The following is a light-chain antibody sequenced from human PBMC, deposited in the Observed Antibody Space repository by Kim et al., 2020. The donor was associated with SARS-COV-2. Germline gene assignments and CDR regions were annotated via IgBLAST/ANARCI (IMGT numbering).Light chain of an antibody. V-gene: IGKV3-20*01. J-gene: IGKJ1*01. CDR1: QSVNSN. CDR3: QHYATSLWT. CDR2: GAS. Sequence: EIVLTQSPGTLSLSPGERATLSCRASQSVNSNLAWYQQKPGQAPRLLIFGASNRANGIPDTFSGRWSGTDFSLTISRLEPEDFAVYFCQHYATSLWTFGQGTKVDIK.